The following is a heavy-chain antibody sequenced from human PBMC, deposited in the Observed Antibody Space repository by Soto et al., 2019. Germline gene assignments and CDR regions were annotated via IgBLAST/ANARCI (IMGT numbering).Heavy chain of an antibody. CDR3: SRLMTLAGPYGAFDT. CDR2: ISYDGSTV. CDR1: GFTFSNFA. V-gene: IGHV3-30*03. D-gene: IGHD6-13*01. Sequence: QVQLVESGGGVVQPGRSLRVSCATSGFTFSNFAMHWVRQAPGTGLEWVATISYDGSTVHYADSLKGRFTISRDNYKNTLDLLMASPTAEDTALYYCSRLMTLAGPYGAFDTWGQVTMVNFS. J-gene: IGHJ3*02.